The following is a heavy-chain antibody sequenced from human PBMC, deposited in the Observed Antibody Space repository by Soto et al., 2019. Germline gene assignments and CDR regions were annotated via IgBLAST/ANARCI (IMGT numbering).Heavy chain of an antibody. V-gene: IGHV4-59*02. D-gene: IGHD2-21*02. CDR1: GGSVSSFC. CDR3: ARTTAAIHLNY. Sequence: SETLSLTCYVSGGSVSSFCWTWIRQPPGKGLEWIAYVCSSGSTNYNPSLKSRVTISVDTSRNQFSLKLNSVTAADTAVYYCARTTAAIHLNYWSQGTLVTVSS. J-gene: IGHJ4*02. CDR2: VCSSGST.